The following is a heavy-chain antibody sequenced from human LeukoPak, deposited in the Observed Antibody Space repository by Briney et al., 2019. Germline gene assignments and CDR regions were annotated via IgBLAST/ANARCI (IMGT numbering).Heavy chain of an antibody. D-gene: IGHD3-22*01. CDR3: ARLWAPYYDNTFDI. V-gene: IGHV4-39*01. CDR2: IYYSGTI. Sequence: GTIYYSGTIYYNPSLKSRVTISVDTSKNHFSLKLSSVTAADTAVYYCARLWAPYYDNTFDIWGQGTMVTVSS. J-gene: IGHJ3*02.